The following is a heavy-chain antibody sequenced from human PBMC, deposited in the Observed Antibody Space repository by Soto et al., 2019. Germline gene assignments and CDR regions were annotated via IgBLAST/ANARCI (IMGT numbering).Heavy chain of an antibody. CDR3: ARIGDIVVVPAASSNF. V-gene: IGHV3-48*01. J-gene: IGHJ4*02. Sequence: GGSLRLSCAASGFTFSSYSMNWVRQAAGKGLEWVSYISSSSSTIYYADSVKGRFTISRDNAKNSLYLQMNSLRAEDTAVYYCARIGDIVVVPAASSNFWGQGTLVTVSS. CDR1: GFTFSSYS. D-gene: IGHD2-2*01. CDR2: ISSSSSTI.